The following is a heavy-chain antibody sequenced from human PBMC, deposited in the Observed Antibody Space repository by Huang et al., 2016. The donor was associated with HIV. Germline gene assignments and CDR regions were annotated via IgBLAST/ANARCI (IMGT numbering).Heavy chain of an antibody. CDR2: ISETGSVI. CDR1: GFSFSSCN. CDR3: ARGYSSSWLYN. V-gene: IGHV3-48*01. J-gene: IGHJ4*02. Sequence: EEQLVESGGGLVQPVGSLRLSCAASGFSFSSCNMNWVRQAPGKGLEWLSYISETGSVITYADSVKGRFTVSRDNAKNSLYLQMDSLRAEDTAVYYCARGYSSSWLYNWGQGTLVTVSS. D-gene: IGHD6-13*01.